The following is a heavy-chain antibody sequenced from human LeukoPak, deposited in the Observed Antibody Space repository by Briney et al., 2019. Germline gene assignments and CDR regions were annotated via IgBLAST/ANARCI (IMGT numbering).Heavy chain of an antibody. CDR3: ARRAIAEGFDY. CDR2: INSDGSST. V-gene: IGHV3-74*01. J-gene: IGHJ4*02. Sequence: GGSLRLSCAASGFTFSSYWMHWVRQAPGKGLVWVSRINSDGSSTSYADSVKGRFTISRDNAKNTLYLQMNSLRAEDTAVYYCARRAIAEGFDYWGQGTLVTVSS. CDR1: GFTFSSYW. D-gene: IGHD6-13*01.